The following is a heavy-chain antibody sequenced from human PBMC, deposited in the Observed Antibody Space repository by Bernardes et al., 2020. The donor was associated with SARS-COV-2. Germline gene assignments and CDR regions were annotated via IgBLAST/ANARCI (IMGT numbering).Heavy chain of an antibody. CDR1: GYSFTAYW. D-gene: IGHD2-21*01. V-gene: IGHV5-51*01. CDR3: ARRGGETSSSRGWDS. CDR2: TLPGSSEI. J-gene: IGHJ4*02. Sequence: GESLKISCKGSGYSFTAYWIAWVRQMPGKGLEWMGITLPGSSEIRYSPSFQGQVTISADKSISTTYLQWSSLQASDSAIYYCARRGGETSSSRGWDSWGQGTLVSVSS.